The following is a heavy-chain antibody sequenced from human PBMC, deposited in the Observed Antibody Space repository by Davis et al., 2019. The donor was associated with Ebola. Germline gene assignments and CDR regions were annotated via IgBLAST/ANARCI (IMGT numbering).Heavy chain of an antibody. J-gene: IGHJ4*02. CDR2: IYSGGST. CDR3: VKGALGGNWNYFDY. D-gene: IGHD3-16*01. CDR1: GFTFSSYA. V-gene: IGHV3-23*03. Sequence: PGGSLRLSCSASGFTFSSYAMHWVRQAPGKGLEWVSVIYSGGSTYYADSVKGRFIISRDISENTVHLQMNSLKVEETAVYYCVKGALGGNWNYFDYWGQGIQVTVSS.